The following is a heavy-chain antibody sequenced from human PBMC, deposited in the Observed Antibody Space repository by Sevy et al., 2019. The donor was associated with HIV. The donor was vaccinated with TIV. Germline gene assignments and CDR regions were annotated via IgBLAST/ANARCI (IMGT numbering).Heavy chain of an antibody. V-gene: IGHV3-33*01. D-gene: IGHD3-22*01. Sequence: GGSLRLSCAASGFTFSTYGMHWVRQAPGKGLEWVAAIWYDGGFKFNEDSVEDRFTISRDNSKNTVFLQMNSLRAEDTAVYYCARGRYDSSDYHTNTNFDYWGQGTLVTVSS. CDR1: GFTFSTYG. CDR3: ARGRYDSSDYHTNTNFDY. J-gene: IGHJ4*02. CDR2: IWYDGGFK.